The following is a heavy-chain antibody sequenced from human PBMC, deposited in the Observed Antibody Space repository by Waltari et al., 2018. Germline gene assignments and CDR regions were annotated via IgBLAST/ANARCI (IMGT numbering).Heavy chain of an antibody. CDR2: IIPILGIA. J-gene: IGHJ4*02. D-gene: IGHD1-26*01. V-gene: IGHV1-69*10. CDR3: ASYSGSYLTPFDY. Sequence: QVQLVQSGAEVKKPGSSVKVSCKAAGGTFSSYPISWVRQAPGQGLEWMGGIIPILGIANYAQKFQGRVTITADKSTSTAYMELSSLRSEDTAVYYCASYSGSYLTPFDYWGQGTLVTVSS. CDR1: GGTFSSYP.